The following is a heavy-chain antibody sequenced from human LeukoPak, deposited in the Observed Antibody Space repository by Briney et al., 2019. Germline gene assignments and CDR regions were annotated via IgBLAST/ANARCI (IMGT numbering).Heavy chain of an antibody. V-gene: IGHV3-48*02. CDR3: ARDTGLVRGVYDAFDI. D-gene: IGHD3-10*01. CDR1: GFTLSSYS. Sequence: PGGSLRLSCAASGFTLSSYSMTWVRQAPGKGLEWVSYISSSSSTRYYADSVKGRFTISRDDAKNSLYLQMNSLRDEDTAVYYCARDTGLVRGVYDAFDIWGQGTMVTVSS. J-gene: IGHJ3*02. CDR2: ISSSSSTR.